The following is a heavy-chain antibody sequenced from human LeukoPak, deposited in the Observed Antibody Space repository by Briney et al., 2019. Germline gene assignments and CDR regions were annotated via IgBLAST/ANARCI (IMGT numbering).Heavy chain of an antibody. V-gene: IGHV4-34*01. Sequence: AETLSLTCGVYGGSLRGHYWSWIRQPPGKGLEWVGEINHSGSTNYNPSLKSRVTISVDTSKNQFSLKLSSVTAADTAVYYCARKPGGYYNWFDPWGQGTLVTVSS. J-gene: IGHJ5*02. CDR2: INHSGST. CDR3: ARKPGGYYNWFDP. D-gene: IGHD2-21*02. CDR1: GGSLRGHY.